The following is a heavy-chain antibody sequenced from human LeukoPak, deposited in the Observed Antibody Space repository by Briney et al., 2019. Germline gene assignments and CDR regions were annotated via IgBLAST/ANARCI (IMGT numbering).Heavy chain of an antibody. Sequence: GGSLRLSCEASGFTFSIYAMTWVRQAPGKGLEWVSTFNNHQTTYYTDSVKGRFTISRDNSKNTLYLQMDSVRPEDTAVYYCAKEGYDILTGYRTNWFDPWGQGTLVTVSS. V-gene: IGHV3-23*01. CDR1: GFTFSIYA. D-gene: IGHD3-9*01. CDR3: AKEGYDILTGYRTNWFDP. CDR2: FNNHQTT. J-gene: IGHJ5*02.